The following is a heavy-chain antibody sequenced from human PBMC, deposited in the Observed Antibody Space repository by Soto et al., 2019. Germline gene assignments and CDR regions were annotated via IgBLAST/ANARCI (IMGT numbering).Heavy chain of an antibody. Sequence: QITLKESGPTLVKPTQTLTLTCTLSGFSLTTRGTAVGWIRQPPGKALEWLALIYWDNDKRYSPSLQTRLTITKDTSKNQVVLKMTNMDPVDTATYYCAHRNSLGVHWFDPWGQGTLVTVSS. D-gene: IGHD1-1*01. CDR1: GFSLTTRGTA. J-gene: IGHJ5*02. CDR2: IYWDNDK. V-gene: IGHV2-5*02. CDR3: AHRNSLGVHWFDP.